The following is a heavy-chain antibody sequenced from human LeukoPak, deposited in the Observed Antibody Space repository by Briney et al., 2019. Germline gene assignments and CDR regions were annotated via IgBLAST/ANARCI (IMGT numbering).Heavy chain of an antibody. Sequence: PSETLSLTSTVSGGSISSYYWSWIRQPPGKGLEWIGRIYTSGSTNYNPSLKSRVTISVDTSKNQFSLKLSSVTAADTAVYYCAREGAPPLTTRDYWGQGTLVTVSS. CDR2: IYTSGST. J-gene: IGHJ4*02. CDR1: GGSISSYY. D-gene: IGHD4-11*01. CDR3: AREGAPPLTTRDY. V-gene: IGHV4-4*08.